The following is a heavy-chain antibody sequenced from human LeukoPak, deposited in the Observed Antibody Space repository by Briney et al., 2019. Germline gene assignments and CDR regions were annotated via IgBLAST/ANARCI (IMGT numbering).Heavy chain of an antibody. CDR2: FDPEDGET. CDR1: GYTLTELS. J-gene: IGHJ4*02. D-gene: IGHD3-16*02. Sequence: ASVKVSCKVSGYTLTELSMHWVRQAPGKGLEWMGGFDPEDGETIYAQKFQGRVTMTEDTSTDTAYMELSSLRSEGTAVYYCATDPYDYVWGSYRPLSYWGQGTLVTVSS. V-gene: IGHV1-24*01. CDR3: ATDPYDYVWGSYRPLSY.